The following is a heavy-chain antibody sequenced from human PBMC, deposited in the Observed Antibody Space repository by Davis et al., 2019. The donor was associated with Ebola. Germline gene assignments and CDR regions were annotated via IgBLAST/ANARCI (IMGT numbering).Heavy chain of an antibody. V-gene: IGHV5-51*01. Sequence: GESLKISCKDSGNSFTSHWIGWVRQMPGKGLEWMGIIYTGDSDTRYSPSFRGQVIISADKSIKTAFLQWSSLKASDTALYYCASLRRTITGMDDAFDIWGRGTMVTVSS. CDR3: ASLRRTITGMDDAFDI. CDR2: IYTGDSDT. CDR1: GNSFTSHW. D-gene: IGHD2-8*02. J-gene: IGHJ3*02.